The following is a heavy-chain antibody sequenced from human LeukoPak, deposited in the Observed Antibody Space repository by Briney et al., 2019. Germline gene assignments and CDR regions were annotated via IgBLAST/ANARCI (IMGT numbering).Heavy chain of an antibody. V-gene: IGHV3-21*04. D-gene: IGHD5-12*01. Sequence: PGGSLRLSCAASGFDFESYTMTWVRQAPGKGLEWVSLISATSSDINYAESVRGRFTITRDNAKNSLFLQMDSLRVEVTAIYYCAKGLFSAFDKYLDSWGQGTLVTVSS. CDR1: GFDFESYT. CDR3: AKGLFSAFDKYLDS. CDR2: ISATSSDI. J-gene: IGHJ4*02.